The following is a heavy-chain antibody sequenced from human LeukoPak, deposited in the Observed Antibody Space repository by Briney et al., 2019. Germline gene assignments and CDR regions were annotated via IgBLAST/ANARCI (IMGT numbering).Heavy chain of an antibody. Sequence: KPSETLSLTCTVSGGSISNYYWSWIRQPPGKGLVWIGHIYYSGSTNYNPSLKSRVTVSVDTSKNQFSLKLSSVTAADTAVYYCARVGTSVTSLYYYSMDVWGKGTTVTVSS. CDR1: GGSISNYY. CDR2: IYYSGST. V-gene: IGHV4-59*01. CDR3: ARVGTSVTSLYYYSMDV. D-gene: IGHD4-17*01. J-gene: IGHJ6*03.